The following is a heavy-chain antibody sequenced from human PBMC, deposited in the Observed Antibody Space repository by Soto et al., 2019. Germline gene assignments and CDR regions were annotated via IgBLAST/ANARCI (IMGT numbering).Heavy chain of an antibody. CDR2: IYYSGST. CDR1: GGSVSSGSYY. Sequence: QVQLQESGPGLVKPSETLSLTCTVSGGSVSSGSYYWSWIRQPPGKGLEWIGYIYYSGSTNYNPSLKRRVTISVDTSENQFSLKLSSVTAADTAVYYCARGPQAAPLYYYGMDVWGQGTTVTVSS. V-gene: IGHV4-61*01. CDR3: ARGPQAAPLYYYGMDV. J-gene: IGHJ6*02.